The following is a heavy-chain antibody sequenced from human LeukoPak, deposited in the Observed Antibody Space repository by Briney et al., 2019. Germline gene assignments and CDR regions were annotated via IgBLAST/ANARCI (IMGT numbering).Heavy chain of an antibody. D-gene: IGHD5-24*01. CDR1: GGSISSGGYS. V-gene: IGHV4-30-4*07. Sequence: SETLSLTCAVSGGSISSGGYSWSWIRQPPGKGLEWIGYIYYSGSTYYNPSLKSRVTISIDKSKNQFSLKLSSVTAADTAVYYCARGRDGYNFLNRGEYYYFDYWGQGTLVTVST. CDR2: IYYSGST. J-gene: IGHJ4*02. CDR3: ARGRDGYNFLNRGEYYYFDY.